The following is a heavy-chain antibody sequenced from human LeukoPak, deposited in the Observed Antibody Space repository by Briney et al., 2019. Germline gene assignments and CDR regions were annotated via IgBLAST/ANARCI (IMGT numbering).Heavy chain of an antibody. J-gene: IGHJ4*02. V-gene: IGHV4-39*01. CDR2: IYYSGST. CDR1: GGSISSSSYY. D-gene: IGHD3/OR15-3a*01. CDR3: ARLRGLRGDY. Sequence: PSETLSLTCTVSGGSISSSSYYWGWIRQPPGKGLEWIGSIYYSGSTYYNPSLKSRVTISVDTSKNQFSLKLSSVTAADTAVYYCARLRGLRGDYWGQGTLVTVSS.